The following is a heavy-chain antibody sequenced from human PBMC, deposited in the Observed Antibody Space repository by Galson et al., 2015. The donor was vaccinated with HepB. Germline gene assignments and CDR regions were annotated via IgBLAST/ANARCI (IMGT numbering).Heavy chain of an antibody. D-gene: IGHD4-11*01. Sequence: SLRLSCAASGLTVSSNYMSWVRQAPGKGLEWVGRVKGKIDGETTDYAAPVKGRFIISRDDSGNTVYLQINSLKTEDTALYYCTTYSAGRPEYFQYWGQGTLVTVSS. V-gene: IGHV3-15*01. CDR2: VKGKIDGETT. CDR3: TTYSAGRPEYFQY. J-gene: IGHJ1*01. CDR1: GLTVSSNY.